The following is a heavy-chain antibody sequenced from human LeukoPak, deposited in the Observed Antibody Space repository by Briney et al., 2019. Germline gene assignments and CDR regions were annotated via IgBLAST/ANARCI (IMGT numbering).Heavy chain of an antibody. V-gene: IGHV3-69-1*01. CDR3: ARRARGAFDI. J-gene: IGHJ3*02. CDR2: SGSTM. Sequence: KTGGSLRLSCEASGFIFSDYYMNYSGSTMFYADSVKGRFTISRDNAKNSLFLQMNSLRAEDTAVYYCARRARGAFDIWGQGTMVTVSS. CDR1: GFIFSDYY. D-gene: IGHD3-10*01.